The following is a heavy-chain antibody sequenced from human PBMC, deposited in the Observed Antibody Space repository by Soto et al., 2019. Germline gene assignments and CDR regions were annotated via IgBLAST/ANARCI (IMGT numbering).Heavy chain of an antibody. D-gene: IGHD6-25*01. Sequence: SETLSLACTVYGGSISSYYTSWSRHPPRNGLEWIGYSHYSGSTNYNPTLKTRGTISVATPKNQSSLKLSSVTAADKAVNYCARLAPLCYDSWVQEALVPV. J-gene: IGHJ4*02. CDR3: ARLAPLCYDS. V-gene: IGHV4-59*01. CDR1: GGSISSYY. CDR2: SHYSGST.